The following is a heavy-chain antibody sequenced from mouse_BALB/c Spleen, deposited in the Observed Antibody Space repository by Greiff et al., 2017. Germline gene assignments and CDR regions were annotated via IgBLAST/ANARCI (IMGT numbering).Heavy chain of an antibody. J-gene: IGHJ2*01. CDR1: GFNIKDYY. CDR3: AHLLNGYDVDY. D-gene: IGHD2-2*01. CDR2: IDPANGNT. Sequence: EVQLQQSGAELVKPGASVKLSCTASGFNIKDYYMHWVKQRPEQGLEWIGRIDPANGNTKYDPKFQGKATITADTSSNTAYLQLSSLTSEDTAVYYCAHLLNGYDVDYWGQGTTLTVSS. V-gene: IGHV14-3*02.